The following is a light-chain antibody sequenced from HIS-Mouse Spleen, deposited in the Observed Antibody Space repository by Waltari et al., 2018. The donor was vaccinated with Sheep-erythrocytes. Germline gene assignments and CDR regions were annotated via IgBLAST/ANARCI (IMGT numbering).Light chain of an antibody. Sequence: QSALTQPRSVSGSPGQSVTISCTGTSSDVGGSHSFSWYQQHPGKAPKLMIYDVSKRPSGVPDRFSGSKSGNTASLTISGLQAEDEADYYCCSYAGSYNHVFATGTKVTVL. CDR3: CSYAGSYNHV. CDR1: SSDVGGSHS. V-gene: IGLV2-11*01. CDR2: DVS. J-gene: IGLJ1*01.